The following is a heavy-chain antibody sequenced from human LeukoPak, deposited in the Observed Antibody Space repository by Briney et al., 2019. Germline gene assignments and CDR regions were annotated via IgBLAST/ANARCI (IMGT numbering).Heavy chain of an antibody. Sequence: GGSLRLSCAASGFTFSSFEMNWVRQAPGKGLEWVSYISSSGTTIYYADSVKGRFTTSRDNAKNSLYLQMNSLRPEDTAVYYCARDLGLGVIDYWGQGTLVTVSS. J-gene: IGHJ4*02. CDR3: ARDLGLGVIDY. V-gene: IGHV3-48*03. D-gene: IGHD3-16*01. CDR2: ISSSGTTI. CDR1: GFTFSSFE.